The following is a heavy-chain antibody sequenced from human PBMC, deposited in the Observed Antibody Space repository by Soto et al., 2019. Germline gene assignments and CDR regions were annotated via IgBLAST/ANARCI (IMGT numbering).Heavy chain of an antibody. J-gene: IGHJ5*02. CDR3: ARVAYCGGDCYRGFDP. D-gene: IGHD2-21*02. CDR2: IYHSGST. Sequence: QLQLQESGSGLVKPSQTLSLTCAVSGGSISSGGYSWSWIRQPPGKGLEWIGYIYHSGSTYYNPSLKSRVTISVDRSKNQFSLKLSSVTAADTAVYYCARVAYCGGDCYRGFDPWGQGTPVTVSS. CDR1: GGSISSGGYS. V-gene: IGHV4-30-2*01.